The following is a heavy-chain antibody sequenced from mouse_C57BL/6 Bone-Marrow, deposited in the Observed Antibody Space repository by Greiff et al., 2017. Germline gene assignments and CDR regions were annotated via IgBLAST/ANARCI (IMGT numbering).Heavy chain of an antibody. CDR1: GYSITSGYY. CDR3: AREGYYGNSWYFDV. V-gene: IGHV3-6*01. Sequence: VQLQQSGPGLVKPSQSLSLTCSVTGYSITSGYYWNWIRQFPGNKLEWMGYISYDGSNNYNPSLKNRISITRDTSKNQFFLKLNSVTTEDTATYYCAREGYYGNSWYFDVWGTGTTVTVSS. D-gene: IGHD2-1*01. CDR2: ISYDGSN. J-gene: IGHJ1*03.